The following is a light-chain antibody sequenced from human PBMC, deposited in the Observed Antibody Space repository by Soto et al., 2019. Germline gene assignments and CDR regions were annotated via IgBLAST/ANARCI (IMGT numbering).Light chain of an antibody. CDR3: QQYNSYTWT. Sequence: DIHMSQSPSTLSSSLGDIFTITSLASQSISSWLAWYQQKPGKAPKLLIYDASSLESGVPSRFSGSGSGTEFTLTISSLQPDDFATYYCQQYNSYTWTFGQGTKVDIK. V-gene: IGKV1-5*01. CDR2: DAS. J-gene: IGKJ1*01. CDR1: QSISSW.